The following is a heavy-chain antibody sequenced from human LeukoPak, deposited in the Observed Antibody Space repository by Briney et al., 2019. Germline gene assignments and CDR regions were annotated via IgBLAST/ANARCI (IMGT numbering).Heavy chain of an antibody. V-gene: IGHV1-18*01. CDR3: ARDLSVYYYDSSGYEDY. CDR2: ISAYNGNT. CDR1: GYTFTSYG. D-gene: IGHD3-22*01. J-gene: IGHJ4*02. Sequence: ASVKVSCKASGYTFTSYGISWVRQAPGQGLEWMGWISAYNGNTNYAQKLQGRVTMTTDTSTSTAYMELRSVRSDDTAVYYCARDLSVYYYDSSGYEDYWGQGTLVTVSS.